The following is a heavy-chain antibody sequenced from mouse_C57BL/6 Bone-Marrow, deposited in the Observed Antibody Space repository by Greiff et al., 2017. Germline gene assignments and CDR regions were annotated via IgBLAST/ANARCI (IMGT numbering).Heavy chain of an antibody. Sequence: EVQGVESGGDLVKPGGSLKLSCAASGFTFSSYGMSWVRQTPDKRLEWVATISSGGSYTYYPDSVKGRFTISRDNAKNTLYLQMSSLKSEDTAMYYCARRDYSWFAYWGQGTLATVSA. V-gene: IGHV5-6*01. J-gene: IGHJ3*01. D-gene: IGHD1-1*01. CDR3: ARRDYSWFAY. CDR2: ISSGGSYT. CDR1: GFTFSSYG.